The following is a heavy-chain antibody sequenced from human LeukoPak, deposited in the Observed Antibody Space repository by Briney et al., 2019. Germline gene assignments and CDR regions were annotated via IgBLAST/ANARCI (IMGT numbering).Heavy chain of an antibody. V-gene: IGHV4-30-2*01. Sequence: PSQTLSLTCTVSGGSISSGGYYWSWIRQPPGKGLEWIGYIYHSGSTYYNPSLKSRVTISVDTSKNQFSLKLSSVTAADTAVYYCARDRNDYGGNSGGIDYWGQGTLVTVSS. J-gene: IGHJ4*02. CDR3: ARDRNDYGGNSGGIDY. CDR1: GGSISSGGYY. CDR2: IYHSGST. D-gene: IGHD4-23*01.